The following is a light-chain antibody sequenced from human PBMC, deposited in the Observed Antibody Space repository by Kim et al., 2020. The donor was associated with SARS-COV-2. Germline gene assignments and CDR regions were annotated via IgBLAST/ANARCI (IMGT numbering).Light chain of an antibody. V-gene: IGLV2-8*01. CDR2: EVT. J-gene: IGLJ2*01. CDR3: SSYAGRNDLL. CDR1: SGGVGTFNY. Sequence: GQSLTISCTGTSGGVGTFNYVSWYQQHPGKAPKLMIYEVTKRPSGVPDRFSGSKSGNTASLTVSGLQAEDEADYYCSSYAGRNDLLFGGGTQLTVL.